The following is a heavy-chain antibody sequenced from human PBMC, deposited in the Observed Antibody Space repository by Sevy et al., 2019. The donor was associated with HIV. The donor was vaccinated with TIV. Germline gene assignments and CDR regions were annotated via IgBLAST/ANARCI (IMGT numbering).Heavy chain of an antibody. J-gene: IGHJ3*02. CDR2: ISGRDTGT. Sequence: GSLRLSCAVSGFTFSNYAMSWVRQAPGKGLEWVSAISGRDTGTFYAESVKGRFTISRDNSKNTLYLQMNSPRAEDTAVYYCAKDTIVVVGEALDIWGRGTMVTVSS. V-gene: IGHV3-23*01. D-gene: IGHD3-22*01. CDR1: GFTFSNYA. CDR3: AKDTIVVVGEALDI.